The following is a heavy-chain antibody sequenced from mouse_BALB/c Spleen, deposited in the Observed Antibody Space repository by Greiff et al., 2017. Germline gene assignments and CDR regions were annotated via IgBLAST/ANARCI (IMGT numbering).Heavy chain of an antibody. Sequence: VQRVESGPDLVAPSQSLSITCTVSGFSLTSYGVHWVRQPPGKGLEWLVVIWSDGSTTYNSALKSRLSISKDNSKSQVFLKMNSLQTDDTAMYYCARPHYDYNYAMDYWGQGTSVTVSS. V-gene: IGHV2-6-2*01. CDR2: IWSDGST. J-gene: IGHJ4*01. D-gene: IGHD2-4*01. CDR1: GFSLTSYG. CDR3: ARPHYDYNYAMDY.